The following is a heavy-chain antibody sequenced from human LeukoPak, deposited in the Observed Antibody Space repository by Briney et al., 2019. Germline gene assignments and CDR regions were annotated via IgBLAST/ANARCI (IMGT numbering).Heavy chain of an antibody. CDR2: IYHGGRT. CDR3: TRQIPDERGYYQYYFDY. CDR1: GGYISSTSYL. V-gene: IGHV4-39*01. J-gene: IGHJ4*02. Sequence: PSETLSLTCTVSGGYISSTSYLWGWVRQPPGEGLEWIGSIYHGGRTFYNPSLNSRVTASADTSKNHISLTVRSVTAADTALYCCTRQIPDERGYYQYYFDYWGQGNLVTVSS. D-gene: IGHD3-22*01.